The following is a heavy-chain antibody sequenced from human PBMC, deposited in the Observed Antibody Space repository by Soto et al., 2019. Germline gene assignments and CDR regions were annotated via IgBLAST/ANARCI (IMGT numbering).Heavy chain of an antibody. V-gene: IGHV1-3*01. CDR1: GYTFTSYA. CDR2: INAGNGNT. Sequence: ASVKVSCKASGYTFTSYAMHWVRQAPGQRLEWMGWINAGNGNTKYSQKFQGRVTMTRDTSTSTVYMELSSLRSEDTAVYYCARSSRVYYGSSGYNDAFDIWGQGTMVTV. CDR3: ARSSRVYYGSSGYNDAFDI. D-gene: IGHD3-22*01. J-gene: IGHJ3*02.